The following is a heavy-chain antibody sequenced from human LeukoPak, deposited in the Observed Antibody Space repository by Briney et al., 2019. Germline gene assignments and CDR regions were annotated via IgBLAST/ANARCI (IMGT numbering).Heavy chain of an antibody. CDR3: ARNQGRDGYKSLDY. CDR1: GGTFSSSA. V-gene: IGHV1-69*05. J-gene: IGHJ4*02. Sequence: SVKVSCKASGGTFSSSAISWVRQAPGQGLEWMGGIIPIFGTANYAQKFQGRVTITTDESTSTAYMELSSLRSEDTAVYYCARNQGRDGYKSLDYWGQGTLVTVSS. D-gene: IGHD5-24*01. CDR2: IIPIFGTA.